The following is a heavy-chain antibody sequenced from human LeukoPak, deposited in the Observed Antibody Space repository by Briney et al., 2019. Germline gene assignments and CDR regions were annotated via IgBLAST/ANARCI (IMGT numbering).Heavy chain of an antibody. D-gene: IGHD6-19*01. V-gene: IGHV3-23*01. CDR2: LSGSDGTT. J-gene: IGHJ4*02. CDR3: AKRAPLYSSTPGNYFDS. Sequence: GRSLRLSCAASGFTFSSYGMSWVRQAPGKGLEWVSTLSGSDGTTYYAGSVKGRFTVSRDNTKNTFYLQMNSLRAEDTAVYYCAKRAPLYSSTPGNYFDSWGQGTLVTVSS. CDR1: GFTFSSYG.